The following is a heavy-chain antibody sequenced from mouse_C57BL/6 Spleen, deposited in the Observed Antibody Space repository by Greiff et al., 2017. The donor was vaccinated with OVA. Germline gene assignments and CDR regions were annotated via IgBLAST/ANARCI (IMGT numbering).Heavy chain of an antibody. J-gene: IGHJ2*01. CDR3: ARGKDGSSPRFGY. D-gene: IGHD1-1*01. CDR2: IYPRSGNT. CDR1: GYTFTSYG. V-gene: IGHV1-81*01. Sequence: QVQLQQSGAELARPGASVKLSCKASGYTFTSYGISWVKQRPGQGLEWIGEIYPRSGNTYYNEKFKGKATLTADKSSSTAYMELRSLTSEDSAGYFCARGKDGSSPRFGYWGQGTTLTVSS.